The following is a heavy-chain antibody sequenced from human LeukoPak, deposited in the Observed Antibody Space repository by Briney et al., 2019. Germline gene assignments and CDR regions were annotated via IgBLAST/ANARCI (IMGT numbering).Heavy chain of an antibody. CDR3: AREMATTYDAFDI. CDR2: ISSSSSYI. J-gene: IGHJ3*02. CDR1: GFTLSSYT. D-gene: IGHD5-24*01. Sequence: GGSLRLSCAASGFTLSSYTMNWVRQAPGKGLEWVSSISSSSSYIYYADSVKGRFTISRDNAKNSLYLQMNSLRAEDTAVYYCAREMATTYDAFDIWGQGTMVTVSS. V-gene: IGHV3-21*01.